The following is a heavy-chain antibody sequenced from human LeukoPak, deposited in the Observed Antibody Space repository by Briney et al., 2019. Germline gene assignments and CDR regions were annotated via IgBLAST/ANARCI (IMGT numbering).Heavy chain of an antibody. V-gene: IGHV4-4*07. CDR1: GGSISSYY. D-gene: IGHD6-19*01. Sequence: SETLSLTCTVSGGSISSYYWSWIRQPAGKGLEWIGRIYTSGSSNYNPSLKSRVTMSVDTSKNQFFLKLNSVTAADTAVYFCARVKLTTQPVARHVDAFDLWGQGTTVAVSA. J-gene: IGHJ3*01. CDR2: IYTSGSS. CDR3: ARVKLTTQPVARHVDAFDL.